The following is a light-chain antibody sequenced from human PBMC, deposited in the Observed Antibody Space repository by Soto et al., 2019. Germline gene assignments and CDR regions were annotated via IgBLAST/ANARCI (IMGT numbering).Light chain of an antibody. CDR3: QQYHSYWWT. CDR2: AAS. Sequence: DIQMTQSPSSLSASVGDGGTITCLASQGIRNDLGWYQQKPGKAPKRLIYAASSLQSGVPSRFSGSGSGTEFTLTISSLQPDDSATYCWQQYHSYWWTFGQGTKVDIK. CDR1: QGIRND. J-gene: IGKJ1*01. V-gene: IGKV1-17*01.